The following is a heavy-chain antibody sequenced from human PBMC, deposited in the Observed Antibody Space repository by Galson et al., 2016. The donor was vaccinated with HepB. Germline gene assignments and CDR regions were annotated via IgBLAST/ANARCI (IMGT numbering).Heavy chain of an antibody. V-gene: IGHV4-59*01. CDR2: NHYSGNP. CDR3: AGRRGESGTFYY. D-gene: IGHD3-10*01. CDR1: SASISDYY. J-gene: IGHJ4*02. Sequence: SETLSPTCTVSSASISDYYWSWIRQSPGKGLEWIGYNHYSGNPTYNPSLKSRVTVSVDTSKNQFSLMLSSVTAADTAVYYCAGRRGESGTFYYWGQGTLVTVSS.